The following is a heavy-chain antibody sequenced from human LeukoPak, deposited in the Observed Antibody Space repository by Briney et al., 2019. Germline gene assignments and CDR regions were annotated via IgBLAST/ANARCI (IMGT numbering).Heavy chain of an antibody. CDR3: ARDAGDVRHYYDSSGYSLRREYYFDY. CDR1: GFTFSSYG. J-gene: IGHJ4*02. D-gene: IGHD3-22*01. Sequence: GSLRLSCAASGFTFSSYGMHWVRQAPGKGLEWVAVIWYDGSNKYYADSVKGRFTISRDNSKNTLYLQMNNLRAEDTAVYYCARDAGDVRHYYDSSGYSLRREYYFDYWGQGTLVTVSS. CDR2: IWYDGSNK. V-gene: IGHV3-33*01.